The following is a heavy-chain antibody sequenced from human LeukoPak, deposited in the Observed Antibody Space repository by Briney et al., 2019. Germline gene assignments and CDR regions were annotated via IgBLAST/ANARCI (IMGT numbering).Heavy chain of an antibody. V-gene: IGHV4-4*07. CDR1: GGSISSHY. J-gene: IGHJ4*02. D-gene: IGHD6-19*01. CDR2: INTSGST. Sequence: PSETLSLTCTVSGGSISSHYWSWIRQPAGKGLEWIGRINTSGSTNYNPSLKSRVTMSVDTSKNQFSLKLSSVTAAETAVYYCARDSSGSEYYFDYWGQGILVTVSS. CDR3: ARDSSGSEYYFDY.